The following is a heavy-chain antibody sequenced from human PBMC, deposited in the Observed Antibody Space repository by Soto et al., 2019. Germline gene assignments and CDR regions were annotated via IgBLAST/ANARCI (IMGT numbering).Heavy chain of an antibody. CDR2: IYHSGST. D-gene: IGHD2-2*01. Sequence: SETLSLTCAVSGYSISSGYYWGWIRQPPGKGLEWIGSIYHSGSTYYNPSLKSRVTISVDTSKNQFSLKLSSVTAADTAVYYCARMMPDAFDIWGQGTMVTVSS. CDR1: GYSISSGYY. CDR3: ARMMPDAFDI. V-gene: IGHV4-38-2*01. J-gene: IGHJ3*02.